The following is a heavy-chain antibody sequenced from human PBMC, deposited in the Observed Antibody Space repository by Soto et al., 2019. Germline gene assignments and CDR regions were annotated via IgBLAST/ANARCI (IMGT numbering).Heavy chain of an antibody. Sequence: GGSLRLSCAASGFTFSSDGMHWVRQAPGKGLEWVAVISYDGRNKYYADSVKGRFTISRDNSKNTLYLQMSSLRADDTAVYYCVKDGSSGWPYYYGLAVWGQGTTVSV. CDR3: VKDGSSGWPYYYGLAV. J-gene: IGHJ6*02. V-gene: IGHV3-30*18. D-gene: IGHD6-19*01. CDR2: ISYDGRNK. CDR1: GFTFSSDG.